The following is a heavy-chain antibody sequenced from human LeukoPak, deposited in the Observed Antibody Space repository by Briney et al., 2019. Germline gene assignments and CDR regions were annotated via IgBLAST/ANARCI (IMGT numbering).Heavy chain of an antibody. J-gene: IGHJ5*02. Sequence: GASVKVSCKASGYTFTSYGISWVRQVPGQGLEWMGWISAYNGHTKYALKLQGRVTMTTDASTSTAYMELRSLRSEDTAVYYCAAQRRDIVVVVAENWFDPWGQGTPVTVSS. CDR3: AAQRRDIVVVVAENWFDP. D-gene: IGHD2-15*01. CDR1: GYTFTSYG. CDR2: ISAYNGHT. V-gene: IGHV1-18*01.